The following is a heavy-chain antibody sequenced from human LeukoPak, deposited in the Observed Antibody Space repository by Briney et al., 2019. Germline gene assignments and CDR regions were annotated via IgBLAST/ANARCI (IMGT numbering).Heavy chain of an antibody. CDR3: ARQKQLWCDY. CDR2: IYYSGST. J-gene: IGHJ4*02. CDR1: GGSISSSSYY. V-gene: IGHV4-39*01. D-gene: IGHD5-18*01. Sequence: PSETLSLTCTVSGGSISSSSYYWGWIRQPPGKGLEWIGSIYYSGSTYYNPSLKSRVTISVDTPKNQFSLKLSSVTAADTAVYYCARQKQLWCDYWGQGTLVTVSS.